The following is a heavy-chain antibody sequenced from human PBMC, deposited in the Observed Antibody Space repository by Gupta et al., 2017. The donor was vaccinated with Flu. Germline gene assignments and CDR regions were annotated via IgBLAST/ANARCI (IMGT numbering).Heavy chain of an antibody. CDR1: GFTFSSFG. Sequence: VQLVASGGCLVKPWGSLRLSCAASGFTFSSFGMNWGRQAPGKGLEWISSISSSTTYKYYAASVKGRFTISRDNAENSLYLQMSSLRAEDAAVYYGARRENYLGEGFDIWGSGTTGTVSS. CDR3: ARRENYLGEGFDI. CDR2: ISSSTTYK. D-gene: IGHD2/OR15-2a*01. V-gene: IGHV3-21*01. J-gene: IGHJ3*02.